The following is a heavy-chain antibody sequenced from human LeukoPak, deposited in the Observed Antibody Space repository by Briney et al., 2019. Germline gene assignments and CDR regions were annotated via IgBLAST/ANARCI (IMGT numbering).Heavy chain of an antibody. CDR2: ISGSGGST. CDR1: GFTFSSYA. CDR3: ARGGESITIFGVVIHYFDY. Sequence: GGSLRLSCAASGFTFSSYAMSWVRQAPGKGLEWVSAISGSGGSTYYADSVKGRFTISRDNAKNSLYLQMNSLRAEDTAVYYCARGGESITIFGVVIHYFDYWGQGTLVTVSS. D-gene: IGHD3-3*01. J-gene: IGHJ4*02. V-gene: IGHV3-23*01.